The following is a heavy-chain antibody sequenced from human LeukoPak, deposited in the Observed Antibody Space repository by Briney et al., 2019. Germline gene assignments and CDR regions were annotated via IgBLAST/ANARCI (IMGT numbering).Heavy chain of an antibody. CDR1: GGSISGYY. Sequence: SETLSLTCTVSGGSISGYYWTWIGQPPGKGLEWIGYISYSGSTSSHPSLKSRVTISLDTSKNQFSLKLTSVTAADTAVYYCVRGYSGYPYYLDYWGQGTLVTVSS. D-gene: IGHD5-12*01. CDR2: ISYSGST. J-gene: IGHJ4*02. CDR3: VRGYSGYPYYLDY. V-gene: IGHV4-59*08.